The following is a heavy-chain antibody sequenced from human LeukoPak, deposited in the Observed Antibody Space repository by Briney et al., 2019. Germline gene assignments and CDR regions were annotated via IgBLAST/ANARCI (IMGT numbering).Heavy chain of an antibody. CDR3: ARAGTVEMTPLDY. J-gene: IGHJ4*02. V-gene: IGHV1-2*04. CDR2: INPNSGGT. CDR1: GYTFTGYY. D-gene: IGHD5-24*01. Sequence: GASVKASCKASGYTFTGYYMHWVRQAPGQGLEWMGWINPNSGGTNYAQKFQGWVTMTRDTSISTAYMELNRLRTDDTAVYYCARAGTVEMTPLDYWGQGTLVTVSS.